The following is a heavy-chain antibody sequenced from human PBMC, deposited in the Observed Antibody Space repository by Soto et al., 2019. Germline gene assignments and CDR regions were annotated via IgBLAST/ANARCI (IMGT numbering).Heavy chain of an antibody. Sequence: QVQLVQSGAEVKKPGASVKVSCQASGYTFTNYGISWVRQAPGQGLEWVGWISPYNGDTRHAQNVQGRLTLTTDTSTSAAYMELRSLRSDDTALYYCARRGSNKWDEDFDFWGQGTLVTVSS. CDR1: GYTFTNYG. CDR3: ARRGSNKWDEDFDF. V-gene: IGHV1-18*01. CDR2: ISPYNGDT. D-gene: IGHD2-15*01. J-gene: IGHJ4*02.